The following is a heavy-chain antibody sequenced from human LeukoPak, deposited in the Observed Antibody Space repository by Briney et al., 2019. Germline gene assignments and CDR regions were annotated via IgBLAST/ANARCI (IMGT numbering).Heavy chain of an antibody. D-gene: IGHD6-19*01. CDR2: INPSGGST. CDR1: GYTFTSYY. Sequence: ASVKVSCKASGYTFTSYYTHWVRQAPGQGLEWMGIINPSGGSTSYAQKFQGRVTMTRDMSTSTVYMELSSLRSEDTAIYYCAKRSAESSGYFDSWGQGTLVTVSS. CDR3: AKRSAESSGYFDS. V-gene: IGHV1-46*01. J-gene: IGHJ4*02.